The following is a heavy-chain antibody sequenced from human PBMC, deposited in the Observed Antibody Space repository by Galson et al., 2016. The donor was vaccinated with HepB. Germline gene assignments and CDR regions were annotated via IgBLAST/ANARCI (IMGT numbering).Heavy chain of an antibody. Sequence: ETLSLTCGVSGGSLSGFYWSWIRQAPGKGLEWIADINHGGSAIYSPSLKSRVTMSLDTSKNQFSLNLTSVTAADTAVYFCARVPVVRRTRNPIGVYWFFDLWGRGTLVTVSS. CDR1: GGSLSGFY. CDR2: INHGGSA. J-gene: IGHJ2*01. D-gene: IGHD4-23*01. V-gene: IGHV4-34*01. CDR3: ARVPVVRRTRNPIGVYWFFDL.